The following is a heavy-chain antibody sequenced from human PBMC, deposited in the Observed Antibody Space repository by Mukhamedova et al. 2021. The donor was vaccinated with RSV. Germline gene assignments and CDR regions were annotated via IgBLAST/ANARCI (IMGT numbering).Heavy chain of an antibody. V-gene: IGHV3-30*01. CDR3: ARGGAFIAADIDY. J-gene: IGHJ4*02. CDR2: ISYDGSNK. Sequence: GAVISYDGSNKYYADSVKDRFTISRDNSKNTLYLQMNSLRAEDTAVYYCARGGAFIAADIDYWGQGTLVTVSS. D-gene: IGHD6-13*01.